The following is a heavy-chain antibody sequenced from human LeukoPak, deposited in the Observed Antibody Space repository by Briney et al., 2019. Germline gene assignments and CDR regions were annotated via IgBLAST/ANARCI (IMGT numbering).Heavy chain of an antibody. CDR3: ARGQMVRGVNYDY. D-gene: IGHD3-10*01. V-gene: IGHV1-2*02. J-gene: IGHJ4*02. Sequence: ASVKVSCKASGYTFTGYFMHWVRQAPGQGLEWMGWINPNSGGTNYAQDFHGRVTMTRDTSISTAYMELSRLRSDDTAVYYCARGQMVRGVNYDYWGQGTLVTVSS. CDR2: INPNSGGT. CDR1: GYTFTGYF.